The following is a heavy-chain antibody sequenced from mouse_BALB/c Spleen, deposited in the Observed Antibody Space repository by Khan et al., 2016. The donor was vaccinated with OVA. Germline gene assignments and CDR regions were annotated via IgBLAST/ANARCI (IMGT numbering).Heavy chain of an antibody. CDR3: ARSDWAY. J-gene: IGHJ3*01. CDR2: ISSASSSN. Sequence: EVELVESGGGLVQPGGSRKLSCAASGFTFSSFGMHWVRQAPEKGLDSVAYISSASSSNYYADAVKCRFTISRDEPKNTLIMQMTSLRTEDTGMNYCARSDWAYWGQETLVTVTA. D-gene: IGHD4-1*01. CDR1: GFTFSSFG. V-gene: IGHV5-17*02.